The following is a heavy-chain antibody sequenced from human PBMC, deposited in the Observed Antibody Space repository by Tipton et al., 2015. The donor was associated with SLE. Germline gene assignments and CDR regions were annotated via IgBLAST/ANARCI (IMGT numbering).Heavy chain of an antibody. CDR1: GGSISSSSYY. J-gene: IGHJ1*01. CDR3: ARALGATRAEYFQH. CDR2: NYYSGST. V-gene: IGHV4-39*07. D-gene: IGHD1-26*01. Sequence: TLSLTCTVSGGSISSSSYYWGWIRRPPGKGLEWIGSTNYYSGSTHYNPSLMSRVTISVDTSKNQFSLRLSSVTAADTAVYYCARALGATRAEYFQHWGQGTLVTVSS.